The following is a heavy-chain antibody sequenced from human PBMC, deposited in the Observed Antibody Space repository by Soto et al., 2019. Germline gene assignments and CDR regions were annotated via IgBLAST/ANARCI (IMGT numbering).Heavy chain of an antibody. CDR2: IIPIFGTA. J-gene: IGHJ5*02. CDR1: GGTFSSYA. Sequence: SVKVSCKASGGTFSSYAISWVRQAPGQGLEWMGGIIPIFGTANYAQKFQGRVTITADESTSTAYMELSSLRSEDMAVYYCARDLDYYDSSGYYPAYNWFDPWGQGTLVTVSS. CDR3: ARDLDYYDSSGYYPAYNWFDP. V-gene: IGHV1-69*13. D-gene: IGHD3-22*01.